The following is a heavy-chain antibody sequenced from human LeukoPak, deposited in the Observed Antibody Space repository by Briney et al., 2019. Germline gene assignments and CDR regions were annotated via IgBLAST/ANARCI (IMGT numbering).Heavy chain of an antibody. CDR3: ARSPTMIVVVTDAFDI. CDR2: IYSGGTT. V-gene: IGHV3-66*01. J-gene: IGHJ3*02. CDR1: GFTFDDYT. D-gene: IGHD3-22*01. Sequence: GGSLRLSCAASGFTFDDYTMHCVRQAPGKGLEWVSVIYSGGTTYYADSEKGRFTISRDNAKNSLYLQMNSLRAEDTAVYYCARSPTMIVVVTDAFDIWGQGTMVTVSS.